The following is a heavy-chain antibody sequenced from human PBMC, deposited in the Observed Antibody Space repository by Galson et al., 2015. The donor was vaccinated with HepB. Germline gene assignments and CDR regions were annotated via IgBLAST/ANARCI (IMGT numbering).Heavy chain of an antibody. CDR2: ISGSGGST. CDR1: GFTFSSYA. Sequence: SLRLSCAASGFTFSSYAMSWVRQAPGKGLEWVSAISGSGGSTYYADSVKGRFTISRDNSKNTLYLQMNSLRAEDTAVYYCANISPWSGYDPREGFDYWGQGTLVTVSS. CDR3: ANISPWSGYDPREGFDY. V-gene: IGHV3-23*01. J-gene: IGHJ4*02. D-gene: IGHD5-12*01.